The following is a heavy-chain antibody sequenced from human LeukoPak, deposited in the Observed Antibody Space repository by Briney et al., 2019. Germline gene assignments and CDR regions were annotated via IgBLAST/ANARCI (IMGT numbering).Heavy chain of an antibody. Sequence: SGTLSLTCTVSGGSISSYDWSWIRQPPGKGLEWSGYIYDSGSTNYNPSLKRRVTISVDTSQNQFSLKLSSVTAADTAVYYCARLGSYSYGHYWFDPWGQGTLVTVSS. CDR1: GGSISSYD. CDR3: ARLGSYSYGHYWFDP. D-gene: IGHD5-18*01. CDR2: IYDSGST. V-gene: IGHV4-59*08. J-gene: IGHJ5*02.